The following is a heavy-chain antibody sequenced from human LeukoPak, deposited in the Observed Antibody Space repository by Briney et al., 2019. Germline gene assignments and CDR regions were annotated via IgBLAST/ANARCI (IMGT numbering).Heavy chain of an antibody. CDR1: GFTFSDYY. CDR3: ARDMDTAMVIDY. CDR2: ISSSSSYT. Sequence: PGGSLRLSCEASGFTFSDYYMSWIRQAPGEGLEWVSYISSSSSYTNYADSVKGRFTISRDNAKNSLYLQMNSLRAEDTAVYYCARDMDTAMVIDYWGQGTLVTVSS. J-gene: IGHJ4*02. V-gene: IGHV3-11*06. D-gene: IGHD5-18*01.